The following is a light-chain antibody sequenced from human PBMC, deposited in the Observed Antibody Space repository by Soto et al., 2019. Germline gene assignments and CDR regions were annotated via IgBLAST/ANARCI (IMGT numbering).Light chain of an antibody. J-gene: IGLJ1*01. Sequence: QSVLTHPPSASRSLGQSFTISFTGTIHYVGGYNYVSWYQQHPVKAPKVIIYEVYKRPSGVPDRFSGSKSGNTASLTVSALKPEDEADYYCCSYAGGTFFEVFGTGTKVT. CDR3: CSYAGGTFFEV. CDR2: EVY. V-gene: IGLV2-8*01. CDR1: IHYVGGYNY.